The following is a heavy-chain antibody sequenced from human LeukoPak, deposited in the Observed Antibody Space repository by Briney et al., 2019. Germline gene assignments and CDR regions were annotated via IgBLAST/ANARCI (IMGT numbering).Heavy chain of an antibody. CDR2: INHSGST. CDR3: AREGLGVPNY. Sequence: PSETLSLTCAVYGGSFSGYYWSWIRQPPGEGLEWIGEINHSGSTNYNPSLKSRVTISVDTSKNQFSLKLSSVTAADTAVYYCAREGLGVPNYWGQGTLVTVSS. CDR1: GGSFSGYY. J-gene: IGHJ4*02. D-gene: IGHD2-2*01. V-gene: IGHV4-34*01.